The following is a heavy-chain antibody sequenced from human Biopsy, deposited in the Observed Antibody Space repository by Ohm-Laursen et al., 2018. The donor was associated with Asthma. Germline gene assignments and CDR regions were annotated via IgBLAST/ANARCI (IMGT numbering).Heavy chain of an antibody. D-gene: IGHD1-26*01. CDR2: ISFDGSNK. Sequence: SLRLSCAASGFTFSNYGMHWVRQAPGKGLEWVAVISFDGSNKDFADSVKGRFTISRDNSRNTLRLEMNSLRAEDTAVYFCAKEVFPGWELRRGPDSWGQGTLVTVSS. CDR3: AKEVFPGWELRRGPDS. J-gene: IGHJ4*02. CDR1: GFTFSNYG. V-gene: IGHV3-30*18.